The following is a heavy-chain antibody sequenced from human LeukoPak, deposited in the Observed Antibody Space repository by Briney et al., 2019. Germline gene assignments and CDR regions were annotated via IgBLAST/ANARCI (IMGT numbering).Heavy chain of an antibody. CDR3: VESGNSAH. Sequence: GGSLRLSCAASGFPFSSYGMSWIRQGPVKGLEWVSSISASGDVIFLVDSVKGRFIVSRDNSQNTLSLQMNSLRVEDTAIYYCVESGNSAHWGQGTLVTVSS. J-gene: IGHJ4*02. CDR1: GFPFSSYG. D-gene: IGHD1-7*01. V-gene: IGHV3-23*01. CDR2: ISASGDVI.